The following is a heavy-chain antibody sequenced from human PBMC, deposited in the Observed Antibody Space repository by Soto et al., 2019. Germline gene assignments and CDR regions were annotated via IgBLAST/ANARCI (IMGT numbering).Heavy chain of an antibody. J-gene: IGHJ4*02. D-gene: IGHD1-26*01. CDR1: GITFNNNV. V-gene: IGHV3-23*01. CDR2: ISGRGDST. Sequence: GGSLRLACYASGITFNNNVMTWVRQAPGKGLEWVSGISGRGDSTYYADSVKGRFTISRDNSKNTLYLQMNNLRAEDTAVYYCAKGGTWEDFFDFWGQGTLVTVSS. CDR3: AKGGTWEDFFDF.